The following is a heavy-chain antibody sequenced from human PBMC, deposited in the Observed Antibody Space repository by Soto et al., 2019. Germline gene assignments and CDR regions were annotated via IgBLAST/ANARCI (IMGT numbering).Heavy chain of an antibody. CDR1: GFTFSDHY. J-gene: IGHJ4*02. D-gene: IGHD6-19*01. Sequence: GGSLRLSCAASGFTFSDHYMDWVRQAPGKGLEWVGRSRNKANSYTTEYAASVKGRFTISRDDSKNSLFLQMNSLKTEDTAVYYCGRVRYSSGWYSDYWGQGTLVTVSS. CDR3: GRVRYSSGWYSDY. CDR2: SRNKANSYTT. V-gene: IGHV3-72*01.